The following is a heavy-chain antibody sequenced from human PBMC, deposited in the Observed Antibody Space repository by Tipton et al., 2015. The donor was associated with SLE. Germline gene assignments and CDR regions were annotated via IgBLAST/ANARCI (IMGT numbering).Heavy chain of an antibody. CDR2: IYQRGRT. V-gene: IGHV4-59*12. CDR1: GGSISTYY. J-gene: IGHJ5*02. D-gene: IGHD3-9*01. CDR3: ARGDRTSILTGYYPNWFDP. Sequence: TLSLTCTVSGGSISTYYWTWIRQPPGKGLEWIGHIYQRGRTNSNPSPKSRVTISVDRSKNQFSLKLSSVTAADTAVYYCARGDRTSILTGYYPNWFDPWGQGTLVTVSS.